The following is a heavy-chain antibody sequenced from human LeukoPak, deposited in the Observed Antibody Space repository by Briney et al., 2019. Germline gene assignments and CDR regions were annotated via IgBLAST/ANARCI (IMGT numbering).Heavy chain of an antibody. J-gene: IGHJ4*02. CDR3: ARDLGYSYGSLPDY. Sequence: ASVKVSCKASGYTFTGYYMHWVRQAPGQGLEWMGWINPNSGGTNYAQKFQGRVTMTRDMSISTAYMELSRLRSDDTAVYYCARDLGYSYGSLPDYWGQGTLVTVSS. CDR2: INPNSGGT. V-gene: IGHV1-2*02. D-gene: IGHD5-18*01. CDR1: GYTFTGYY.